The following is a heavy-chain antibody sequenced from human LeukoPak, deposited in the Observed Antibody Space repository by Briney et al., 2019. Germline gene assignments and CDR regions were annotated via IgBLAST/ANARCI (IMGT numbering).Heavy chain of an antibody. V-gene: IGHV4-34*08. CDR3: GIFMDVVPGSMS. Sequence: GSLRLSCVASGFSFSSHAMHWVRQAPGKGLQWIGEISHGGITKHNPSLKSRVTMSQDTSKRQFSLKMNSMTAADTGVYYCGIFMDVVPGSMSWGLGTLVTVSS. CDR1: GFSFSSHA. D-gene: IGHD2-2*01. CDR2: ISHGGIT. J-gene: IGHJ4*02.